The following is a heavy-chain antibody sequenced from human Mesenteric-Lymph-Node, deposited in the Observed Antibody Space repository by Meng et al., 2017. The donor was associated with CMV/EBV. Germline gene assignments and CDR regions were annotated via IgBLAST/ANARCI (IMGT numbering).Heavy chain of an antibody. CDR3: ARVDYDFWSGYNYGMDV. J-gene: IGHJ6*02. V-gene: IGHV4-30-4*08. D-gene: IGHD3-3*01. CDR1: GGPISSDDYY. Sequence: LRLSCTVSGGPISSDDYYWSWIRQPPGKGLEWIGYIYYSGSTYHNPSLKSRVTILVDPSKNHFSLKLTSVTAADTAVYYCARVDYDFWSGYNYGMDVWGQGTTVTVSS. CDR2: IYYSGST.